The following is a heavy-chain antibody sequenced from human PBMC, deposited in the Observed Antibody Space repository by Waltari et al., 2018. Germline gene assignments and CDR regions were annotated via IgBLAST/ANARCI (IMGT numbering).Heavy chain of an antibody. CDR1: GGTFSSYA. CDR3: ARATYCSSTSCSRYYYYYMDV. D-gene: IGHD2-2*01. Sequence: QVQLVQSGAEVKKPGSSVKVSCKASGGTFSSYAISWVRQAPGQGLEWMGGIIPIFGTANYAQKFQGRVTSTADKSTSTAYMELSSLRSEDTAVYYCARATYCSSTSCSRYYYYYMDVWGKGTTVTVSS. J-gene: IGHJ6*03. CDR2: IIPIFGTA. V-gene: IGHV1-69*14.